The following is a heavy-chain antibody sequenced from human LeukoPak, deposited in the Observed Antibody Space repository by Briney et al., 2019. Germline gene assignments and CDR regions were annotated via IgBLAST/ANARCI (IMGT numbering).Heavy chain of an antibody. CDR1: GFTFRSYA. CDR3: AKDSNGPKTH. Sequence: GGSLGLSCAGSGFTFRSYAMSWVRQAPGKGLEWVSAISHSSSGTYYVDSVRGRFTISRDNSKNLLYMQMNSLRAEDTAVYYCAKDSNGPKTHWGQGTLVTVSS. V-gene: IGHV3-23*01. CDR2: ISHSSSGT. J-gene: IGHJ4*02. D-gene: IGHD4-11*01.